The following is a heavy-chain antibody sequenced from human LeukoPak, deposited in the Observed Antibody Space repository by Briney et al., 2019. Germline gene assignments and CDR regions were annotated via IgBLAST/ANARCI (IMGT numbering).Heavy chain of an antibody. CDR3: ARAPSWYYDILTGPYYYGMDV. CDR1: GFTFSSYA. J-gene: IGHJ6*02. Sequence: GGSLRLSCAASGFTFSSYAMHWVRQAPGKGLEWVAVISYDGSNKCYADSVKGRFTISRDNSKNTLYLQMNSLRAEDTAVYYCARAPSWYYDILTGPYYYGMDVWGQGTTVTVSS. CDR2: ISYDGSNK. V-gene: IGHV3-30-3*01. D-gene: IGHD3-9*01.